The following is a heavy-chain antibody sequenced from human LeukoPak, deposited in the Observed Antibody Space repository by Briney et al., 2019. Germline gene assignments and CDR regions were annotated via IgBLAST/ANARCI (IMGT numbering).Heavy chain of an antibody. V-gene: IGHV1-24*01. Sequence: ASVKVSCKVSGNTLTALALHWVRQAPGKGFEWIGGFDSEEYDTIYAQKFQGRVTMTEDTSTDTAYMELSSLYFEDTAVYYCATLEPEPGDFGGLAYWGQGTLVTVSS. CDR1: GNTLTALA. J-gene: IGHJ4*02. D-gene: IGHD4-17*01. CDR2: FDSEEYDT. CDR3: ATLEPEPGDFGGLAY.